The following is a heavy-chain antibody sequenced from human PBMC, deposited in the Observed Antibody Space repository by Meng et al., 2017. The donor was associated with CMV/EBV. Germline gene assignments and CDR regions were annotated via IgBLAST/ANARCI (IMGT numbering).Heavy chain of an antibody. Sequence: HVHLQPAGARLLAPSDTLLLPSSCHGGAFGGNTWSWLRQPPGKGLEWNGEINHSGSTNYNPSLKSRVTISVDTSKNQFSLKLSSVTAADTAVYYCARGVGGWFDPWGQGTLVTVSS. V-gene: IGHV4-34*01. J-gene: IGHJ5*02. CDR1: GGAFGGNT. CDR2: INHSGST. D-gene: IGHD1-26*01. CDR3: ARGVGGWFDP.